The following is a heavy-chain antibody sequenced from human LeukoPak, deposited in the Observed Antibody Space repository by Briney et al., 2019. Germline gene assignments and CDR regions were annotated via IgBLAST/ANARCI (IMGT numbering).Heavy chain of an antibody. Sequence: GGSLRLSCAASGFTFSSYNLHWVRQAPGKGLEWVAVISKDGGFKYYADSVKGRFTISRGNSKNTFYLQMNSLIIEDTAVYYCTREEYSSFWSTAGAFDIWGQGTMVTVSS. D-gene: IGHD6-19*01. CDR3: TREEYSSFWSTAGAFDI. V-gene: IGHV3-30*03. J-gene: IGHJ3*02. CDR2: ISKDGGFK. CDR1: GFTFSSYN.